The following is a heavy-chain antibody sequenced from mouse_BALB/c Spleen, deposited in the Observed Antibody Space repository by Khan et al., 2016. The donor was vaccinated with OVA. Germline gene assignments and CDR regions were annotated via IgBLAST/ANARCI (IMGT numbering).Heavy chain of an antibody. CDR3: ARHNFGPFAY. Sequence: VELVESGGGLVKPGGSLKLSCAASGFTFSSYAVSWVRQTPEKRLEWVATINSDGAYTYYPDRVKGRFTISRDNAMNTLYLQMSSLRSEDTAMYYCARHNFGPFAYWGQGTLVTVSA. J-gene: IGHJ3*01. CDR1: GFTFSSYA. CDR2: INSDGAYT. V-gene: IGHV5-9-3*01. D-gene: IGHD1-3*01.